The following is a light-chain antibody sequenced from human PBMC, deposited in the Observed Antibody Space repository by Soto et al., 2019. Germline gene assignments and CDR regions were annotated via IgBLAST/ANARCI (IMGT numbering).Light chain of an antibody. V-gene: IGLV2-8*01. CDR1: TSDVGGYNY. Sequence: QSALTQPPSASGSPGQSVTISCTGTTSDVGGYNYVSWYQQYPGKPPKLMIYEVNKRPSGVPDRFSGSKSGNTASLTVSGLQAEDEADYYCSSYAGSSNVFGTGTKLTVL. CDR3: SSYAGSSNV. CDR2: EVN. J-gene: IGLJ1*01.